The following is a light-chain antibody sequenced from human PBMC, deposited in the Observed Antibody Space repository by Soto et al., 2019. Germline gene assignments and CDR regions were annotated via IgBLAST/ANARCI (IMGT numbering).Light chain of an antibody. CDR3: SSYTSSSTPV. J-gene: IGLJ2*01. V-gene: IGLV2-14*01. CDR2: DVS. Sequence: QSALTQPASVSGSPGQSITISCTGTSSDVGGYNYVSWYQQHPGKAPKLMIYDVSNRSSGVSNRFSGSKSGNTASLTISGLQAEDEADYYCSSYTSSSTPVFGGGIKLTVL. CDR1: SSDVGGYNY.